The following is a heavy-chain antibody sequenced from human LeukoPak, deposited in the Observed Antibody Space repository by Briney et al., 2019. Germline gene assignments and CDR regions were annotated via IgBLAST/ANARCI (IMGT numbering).Heavy chain of an antibody. CDR1: GYTFTGYY. Sequence: ASVKVSCKTSGYTFTGYYMHWVRQAPGQGLEWMGWINPNSGGTNYAQKFQGRVTMTRDTSITTAYMDLSRLTSDDTAVYYCARESRGSYFVYWGQGTLVTVSS. D-gene: IGHD3-16*01. V-gene: IGHV1-2*02. CDR2: INPNSGGT. J-gene: IGHJ4*02. CDR3: ARESRGSYFVY.